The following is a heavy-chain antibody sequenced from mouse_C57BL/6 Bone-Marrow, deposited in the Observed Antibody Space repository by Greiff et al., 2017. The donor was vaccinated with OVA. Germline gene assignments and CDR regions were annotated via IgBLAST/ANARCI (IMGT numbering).Heavy chain of an antibody. J-gene: IGHJ1*03. CDR3: AREDYYGISYVGYFDV. D-gene: IGHD1-1*01. CDR1: GYTFTDYY. CDR2: INPNNGGT. V-gene: IGHV1-26*01. Sequence: EVQLQQSGPELVKPGASVKISCKASGYTFTDYYMNWVKQSHGKSLEWIGDINPNNGGTSYNQKFKGKATLTVDKSSSTAYMALRSLTSEDSAVYYCAREDYYGISYVGYFDVWGTGTTVTVSS.